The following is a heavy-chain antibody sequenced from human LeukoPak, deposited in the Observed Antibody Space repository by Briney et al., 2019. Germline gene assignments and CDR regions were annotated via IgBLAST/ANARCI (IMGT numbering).Heavy chain of an antibody. D-gene: IGHD1-1*01. CDR1: GYTFTSYA. CDR2: INTNTGNP. CDR3: ARKNETGTTPYNFRFDP. J-gene: IGHJ5*02. V-gene: IGHV7-4-1*02. Sequence: AASVKVSCKASGYTFTSYAMNWVRQAPGQGLEWMGWINTNTGNPTYAQGFTGRFVFSLDTSVSTAYLQISSLKAEDTAVYYCARKNETGTTPYNFRFDPWGQGTLVTVSS.